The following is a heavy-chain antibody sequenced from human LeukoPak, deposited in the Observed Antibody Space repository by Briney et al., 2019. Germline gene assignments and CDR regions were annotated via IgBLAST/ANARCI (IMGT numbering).Heavy chain of an antibody. J-gene: IGHJ4*02. D-gene: IGHD3-22*01. CDR3: ARDPHDYHDSSGYYGGY. CDR1: GYTFTSYA. V-gene: IGHV1-3*01. Sequence: ASVKVSCKASGYTFTSYAMHWVRQAPGQRLEWMGWINAGNGNTKYSQKFQGRVTITRDTSASTAYMELSSLRSEDTAVYYCARDPHDYHDSSGYYGGYWGQGTLVTVSS. CDR2: INAGNGNT.